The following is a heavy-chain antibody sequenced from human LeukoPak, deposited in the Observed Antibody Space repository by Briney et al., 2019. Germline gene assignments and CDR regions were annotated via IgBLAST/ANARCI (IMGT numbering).Heavy chain of an antibody. J-gene: IGHJ6*03. D-gene: IGHD6-19*01. V-gene: IGHV1-69*05. Sequence: SVKVSCKTSGGTFSNHAISWVRQAPGQGLEWMGGFIPVFGRAIYAQKFQGRVTITTDESASTAYMELSALTSDDTAVYYCARGRRGPGAGAGVDYYYCYMDVWGKGTTVTVSS. CDR1: GGTFSNHA. CDR2: FIPVFGRA. CDR3: ARGRRGPGAGAGVDYYYCYMDV.